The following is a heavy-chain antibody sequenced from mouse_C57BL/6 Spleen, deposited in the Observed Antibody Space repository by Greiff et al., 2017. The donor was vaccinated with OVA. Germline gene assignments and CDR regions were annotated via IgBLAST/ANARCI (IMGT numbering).Heavy chain of an antibody. CDR1: GFSLTSYG. V-gene: IGHV2-3*01. CDR2: IWGDGGT. D-gene: IGHD2-10*02. J-gene: IGHJ2*01. Sequence: VHLVESGPGLVAPSQSLSITCTVSGFSLTSYGVSWVRQPPGKGLEWLGVIWGDGGTHYHSALISRLSISKDNSKSQVFLQLNSLQTDDTATYYCAKEYLGHFDYWGQGTTLTVSS. CDR3: AKEYLGHFDY.